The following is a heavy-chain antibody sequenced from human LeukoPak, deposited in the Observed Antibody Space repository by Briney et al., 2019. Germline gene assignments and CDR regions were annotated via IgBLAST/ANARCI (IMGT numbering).Heavy chain of an antibody. D-gene: IGHD3-22*01. CDR2: MNPNSGNT. J-gene: IGHJ4*02. CDR1: GYTFTSYD. V-gene: IGHV1-8*01. Sequence: GASVKISCKASGYTFTSYDINWVRQATGQGLEWMGWMNPNSGNTGYAQKFQGRVTMTRNTSISTAYMELSSLGSEDTAVYYCARGQGGDYDSSGYYYVTTNDYWGQGTLVTVSS. CDR3: ARGQGGDYDSSGYYYVTTNDY.